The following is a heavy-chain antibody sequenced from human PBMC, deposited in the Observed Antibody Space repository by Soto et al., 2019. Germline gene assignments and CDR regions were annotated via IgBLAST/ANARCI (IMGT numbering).Heavy chain of an antibody. D-gene: IGHD5-18*01. V-gene: IGHV4-59*01. Sequence: SETLSLTCTVSGGSISRYYWTWIRQPPGKGLEWIGYIYYSASTTYNPSLKSRVTISVDTSKNQFSLELTSVTAADTAVYFCAKGYTTILYYFDYWGQGSLVTVSS. CDR3: AKGYTTILYYFDY. CDR1: GGSISRYY. J-gene: IGHJ4*02. CDR2: IYYSAST.